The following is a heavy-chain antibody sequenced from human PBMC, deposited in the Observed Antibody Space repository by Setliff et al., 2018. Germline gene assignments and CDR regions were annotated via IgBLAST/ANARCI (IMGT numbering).Heavy chain of an antibody. J-gene: IGHJ6*03. CDR1: GGSISSGNYY. Sequence: PSETLSLTCRVSGGSISSGNYYWGLIRQPPGKGLEWVATIYYSGSTYSSPSLKSRLIISVDAPDNQFSVKLSSVTAADTAVYYCARHKSNGSGSYPSLYMYVWGKGIMVTVSS. CDR2: IYYSGST. D-gene: IGHD3-10*01. CDR3: ARHKSNGSGSYPSLYMYV. V-gene: IGHV4-39*01.